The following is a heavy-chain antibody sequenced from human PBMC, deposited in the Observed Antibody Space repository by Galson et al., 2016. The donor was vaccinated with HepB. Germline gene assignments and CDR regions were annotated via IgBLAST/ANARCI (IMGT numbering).Heavy chain of an antibody. CDR2: IYYSGST. J-gene: IGHJ2*01. V-gene: IGHV4-61*01. Sequence: SETLSLTCTVSGGSVSSGSYYWSWIRQPPGKGLEWIGYIYYSGSTNYNPSLKSRVTISVDTSKNHFPLKRSSVTVADPAGYSCARGDSSWGYGSFDLWGRGTLVTVSP. CDR3: ARGDSSWGYGSFDL. CDR1: GGSVSSGSYY. D-gene: IGHD6-13*01.